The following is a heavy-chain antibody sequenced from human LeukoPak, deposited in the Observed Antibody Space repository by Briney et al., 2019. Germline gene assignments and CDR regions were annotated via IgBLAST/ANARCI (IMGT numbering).Heavy chain of an antibody. Sequence: GGSLRLSCAASGFTFSDYYMSWIRQAPGKGLEWVSYISSSGSTIYYADSVKGRFTISRDNAKNSLYLQMNSLRAEDTAVYYCARATGAVPVRGWAFDIWGQGTMVTVAS. CDR1: GFTFSDYY. V-gene: IGHV3-11*01. D-gene: IGHD2-2*01. J-gene: IGHJ3*02. CDR2: ISSSGSTI. CDR3: ARATGAVPVRGWAFDI.